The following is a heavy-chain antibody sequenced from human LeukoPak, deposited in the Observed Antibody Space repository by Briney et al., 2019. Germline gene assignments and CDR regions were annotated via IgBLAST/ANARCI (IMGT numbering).Heavy chain of an antibody. CDR1: GDSFSNYY. D-gene: IGHD3-9*01. CDR3: ARRYDILTRSQLDWYFDL. Sequence: SETLSLTCTVSGDSFSNYYWNWIRQPPGKGLEWIGYICHSGHTNYNPSLKSRFTISVDTSKSQFSLNLTSVTAADTAVYYCARRYDILTRSQLDWYFDLWGRGTLVTVSA. J-gene: IGHJ2*01. V-gene: IGHV4-59*01. CDR2: ICHSGHT.